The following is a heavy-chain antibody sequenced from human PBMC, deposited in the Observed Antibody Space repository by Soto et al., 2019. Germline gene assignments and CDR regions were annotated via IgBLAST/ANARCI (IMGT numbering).Heavy chain of an antibody. CDR1: GFTFSKYW. Sequence: GGSLRLSCAASGFTFSKYWMGWVRQAPGKGLEWVANIKQDGSEKYYVDSVKGRFTISRDNAKNSLSLQMNSLRAEDTAVYYCARVPVITAAGTAWFHPWGQGTLVTVSS. CDR3: ARVPVITAAGTAWFHP. CDR2: IKQDGSEK. D-gene: IGHD6-13*01. V-gene: IGHV3-7*01. J-gene: IGHJ5*02.